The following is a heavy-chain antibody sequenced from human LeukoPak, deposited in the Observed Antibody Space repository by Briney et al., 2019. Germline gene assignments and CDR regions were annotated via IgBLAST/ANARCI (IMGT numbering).Heavy chain of an antibody. J-gene: IGHJ4*02. Sequence: GGYLRRSCAASGFTFSSYSMNWVRQAPGKGLEWVSSISSSSSYIYYADSVKGRFTISRDNAKNSLYLQMNSLRAEDTAVYYCARAKYSSSPGIMGYWGQGTLVTVSS. CDR3: ARAKYSSSPGIMGY. V-gene: IGHV3-21*01. CDR1: GFTFSSYS. CDR2: ISSSSSYI. D-gene: IGHD6-6*01.